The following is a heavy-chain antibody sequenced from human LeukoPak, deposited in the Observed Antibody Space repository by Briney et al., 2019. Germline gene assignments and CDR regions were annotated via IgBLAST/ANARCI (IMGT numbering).Heavy chain of an antibody. CDR2: ISYDGSNK. CDR1: GFTFSSYG. J-gene: IGHJ4*02. V-gene: IGHV3-30*18. Sequence: PGRSLRLSCAASGFTFSSYGMHWVRQAPGKGLEWVAVISYDGSNKYYADSVKGRFTISRDNSKNTLYLQMNSLRAEDTAVYYCAKGRVYDILTGYDYWGQGTLVTVSS. CDR3: AKGRVYDILTGYDY. D-gene: IGHD3-9*01.